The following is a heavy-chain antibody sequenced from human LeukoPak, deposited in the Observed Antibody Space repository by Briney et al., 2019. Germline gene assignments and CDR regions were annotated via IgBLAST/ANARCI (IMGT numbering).Heavy chain of an antibody. D-gene: IGHD6-19*01. CDR2: IRDRGDNT. Sequence: GGSLRLSCAASGFTFSIYAMSWVRQAPGKGLEWVSVIRDRGDNTYYTAAVKGRFTISGDNSKKTLHLQMNSLRAEDTAIYYCAKHGYNSGVYDAFEIWGQGTRVTVSS. CDR1: GFTFSIYA. CDR3: AKHGYNSGVYDAFEI. J-gene: IGHJ3*02. V-gene: IGHV3-23*01.